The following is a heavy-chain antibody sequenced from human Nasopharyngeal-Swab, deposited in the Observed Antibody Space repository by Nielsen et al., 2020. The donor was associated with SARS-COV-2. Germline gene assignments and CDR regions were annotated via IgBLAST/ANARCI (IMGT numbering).Heavy chain of an antibody. CDR3: ARDRVAATPFGGPEWSFDY. D-gene: IGHD2-15*01. CDR2: INPSGGST. Sequence: ASVNVSCKASGYTFTSYYMHWVRQAPAQGLEWMGIINPSGGSTSYAQKFQGRVTMTRDTSTSTVYMELSSLRSEDTAVYYCARDRVAATPFGGPEWSFDYWGQGTLVTVSS. J-gene: IGHJ4*02. CDR1: GYTFTSYY. V-gene: IGHV1-46*01.